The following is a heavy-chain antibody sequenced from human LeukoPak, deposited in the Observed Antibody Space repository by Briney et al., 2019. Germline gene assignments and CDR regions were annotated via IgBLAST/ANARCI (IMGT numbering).Heavy chain of an antibody. D-gene: IGHD3-3*01. J-gene: IGHJ6*03. Sequence: ASVKVSCKVSGYTLTELSMHWVRQAPGKGLEWMGGFDPEDGETIYAQKFQGRVTMTEDTSTDTAYMELSSLRSEDTAVYYCATVTYYDFWSGYPPYYMDVWGKGTTVTVSS. CDR1: GYTLTELS. CDR3: ATVTYYDFWSGYPPYYMDV. CDR2: FDPEDGET. V-gene: IGHV1-24*01.